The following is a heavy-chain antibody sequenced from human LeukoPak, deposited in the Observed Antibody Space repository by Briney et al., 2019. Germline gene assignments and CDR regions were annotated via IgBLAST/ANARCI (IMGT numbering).Heavy chain of an antibody. Sequence: SQTLSLTCTVSGCSISSGSYYWSWIRQPAGKGLEWIGRIYTSGSTNYNPSLKSRVTISVDTSNNQFSLKLSSVTAADTAVYYCARGVGYCSSTSCYHYYGMDVWGQGTTVTVSS. CDR1: GCSISSGSYY. D-gene: IGHD2-2*03. CDR2: IYTSGST. CDR3: ARGVGYCSSTSCYHYYGMDV. J-gene: IGHJ6*02. V-gene: IGHV4-61*02.